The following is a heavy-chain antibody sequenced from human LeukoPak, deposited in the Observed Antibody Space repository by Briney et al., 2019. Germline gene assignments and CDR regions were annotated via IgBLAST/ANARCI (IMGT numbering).Heavy chain of an antibody. CDR2: ISENGGAA. J-gene: IGHJ4*02. CDR1: GFTFTNYV. CDR3: AKRTGVTELHFDH. V-gene: IGHV3-23*01. D-gene: IGHD1-7*01. Sequence: GGSLRLSCAASGFTFTNYVMGWVRQARGKGLEWVSAISENGGAADYADSVRGRFTISRDNSQNTLYQQMNSLRAEDTAVYYCAKRTGVTELHFDHWGQGTLVTVSS.